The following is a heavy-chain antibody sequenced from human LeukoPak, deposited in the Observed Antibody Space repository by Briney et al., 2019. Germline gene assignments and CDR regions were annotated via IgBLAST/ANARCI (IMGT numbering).Heavy chain of an antibody. CDR2: IIPLFGTA. J-gene: IGHJ6*03. D-gene: IGHD3-10*01. Sequence: ASVKVSCKASGGTFSSYAISWVRQAPGQGLECMGGIIPLFGTANYAQKFQGRVTITADESTSTAYMELSSLRSEDTAVYYCARGGFGELYHSTGYYYYMDVWGKGTTVTISS. CDR3: ARGGFGELYHSTGYYYYMDV. V-gene: IGHV1-69*13. CDR1: GGTFSSYA.